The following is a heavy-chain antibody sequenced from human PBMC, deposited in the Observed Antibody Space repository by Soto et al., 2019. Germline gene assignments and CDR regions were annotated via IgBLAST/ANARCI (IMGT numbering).Heavy chain of an antibody. CDR2: ILGDGSST. D-gene: IGHD3-10*01. J-gene: IGHJ4*02. V-gene: IGHV3-30*18. CDR1: GFTFNNYG. Sequence: PGGSLRLSCEASGFTFNNYGIHWVRQAPGKGLEWVAVILGDGSSTDYAASVKGRFTISRDNSRSTLFLQMTNLRADDSAVYHCVKGRYNSRCPNFDYWGQGALVTVSS. CDR3: VKGRYNSRCPNFDY.